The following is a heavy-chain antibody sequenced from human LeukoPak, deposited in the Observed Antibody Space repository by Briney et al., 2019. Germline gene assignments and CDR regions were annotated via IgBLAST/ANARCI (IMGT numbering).Heavy chain of an antibody. CDR3: AKQETWSNNGAFDI. Sequence: GGSLRLSCEASGLIFSSYWMSWVRQAPGKGLEWVANIKKDGSEMYYVDSVKGRFTISRDNAKNSLYLQMNSLRADDTAVYHWAKQETWSNNGAFDIGGKGKMVTVS. D-gene: IGHD1/OR15-1a*01. CDR2: IKKDGSEM. J-gene: IGHJ3*02. CDR1: GLIFSSYW. V-gene: IGHV3-7*01.